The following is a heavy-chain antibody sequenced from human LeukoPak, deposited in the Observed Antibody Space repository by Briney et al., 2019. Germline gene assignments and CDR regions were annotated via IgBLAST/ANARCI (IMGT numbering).Heavy chain of an antibody. CDR1: GFIVSHNY. Sequence: GGSLRLSCAASGFIVSHNYMTWVRQAPGKGLEWISVIYIDGTTYYADSVKGRFTISRDQANNALYLQMNTLRDEDTAVYYCARGPRYSFYWGQGTLVSVSS. V-gene: IGHV3-53*01. CDR2: IYIDGTT. D-gene: IGHD6-13*01. CDR3: ARGPRYSFY. J-gene: IGHJ4*02.